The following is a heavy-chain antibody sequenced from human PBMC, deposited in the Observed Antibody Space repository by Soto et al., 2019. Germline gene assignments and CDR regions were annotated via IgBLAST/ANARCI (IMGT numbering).Heavy chain of an antibody. Sequence: QVQLQESGPGLVKPSQTLSLTCTVSGGSISSGGYYWSRIRQHPGKGLEWIGYIYYSGSTYYNPSLKSRVTISVDTSKNQFSLKLSSVTAADTAVYYCARGRYCSSTSCYHVGAFDIWGQGTMVTVSS. CDR1: GGSISSGGYY. CDR3: ARGRYCSSTSCYHVGAFDI. V-gene: IGHV4-31*03. CDR2: IYYSGST. D-gene: IGHD2-2*01. J-gene: IGHJ3*02.